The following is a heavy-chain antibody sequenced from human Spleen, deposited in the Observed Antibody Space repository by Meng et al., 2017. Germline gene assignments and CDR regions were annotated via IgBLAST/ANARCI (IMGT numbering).Heavy chain of an antibody. CDR3: ASWIYSCGWQ. V-gene: IGHV4-34*01. J-gene: IGHJ4*02. CDR1: GGSFSDYS. D-gene: IGHD6-19*01. Sequence: QVRLQQGGEGPLKPSETPSLTCGVYGGSFSDYSWSWIRQPPGKGLEWIGEIYHGGDTNYNPSLKSRVTIAIDKSKNQFFLKLSSVTAADTAVYYCASWIYSCGWQWGQGALVTVSS. CDR2: IYHGGDT.